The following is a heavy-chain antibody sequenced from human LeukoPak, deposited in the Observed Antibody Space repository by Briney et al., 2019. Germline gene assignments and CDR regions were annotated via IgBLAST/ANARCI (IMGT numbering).Heavy chain of an antibody. D-gene: IGHD3-3*01. CDR1: GFTFSSYA. J-gene: IGHJ5*02. CDR2: ISGSGDST. Sequence: GGSLRLSCAASGFTFSSYAMSWVRQAPGKGLEWVSTISGSGDSTHYADSVKGRFTISRDNSKNTLYLQMNSLRAEDTAIYYCAKEASLDFWSGQQILFDPWGQGTLVTVSS. V-gene: IGHV3-23*01. CDR3: AKEASLDFWSGQQILFDP.